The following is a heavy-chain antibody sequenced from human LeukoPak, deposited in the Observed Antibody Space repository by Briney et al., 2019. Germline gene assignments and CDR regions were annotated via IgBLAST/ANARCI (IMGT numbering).Heavy chain of an antibody. CDR3: ASYCSSTSCYIHDAFDI. J-gene: IGHJ3*02. V-gene: IGHV4-39*01. CDR1: GGSISSNSYY. D-gene: IGHD2-2*02. CDR2: IYYSGST. Sequence: SETLSLTCAVSGGSISSNSYYWGWIRQPPGKGLEWIGSIYYSGSTYYNPSLKSRVTISVDTSKNQFSLKLSSVTAADTAVYYCASYCSSTSCYIHDAFDIWGQGTMVTVSS.